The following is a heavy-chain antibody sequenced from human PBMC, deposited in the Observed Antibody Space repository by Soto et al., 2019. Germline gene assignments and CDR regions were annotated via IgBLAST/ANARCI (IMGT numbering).Heavy chain of an antibody. D-gene: IGHD3-22*01. CDR2: ISGSGGST. V-gene: IGHV3-23*01. Sequence: GGSLRLSCAASGFTFSSYAMSWVRQAPGKGLEWVSAISGSGGSTYYADSVKGRFTISRDNSKNTLYLQMNSLRAEDTAVYYCANYDSSGYYYVGAFDIWGQGTMVTVSS. CDR1: GFTFSSYA. J-gene: IGHJ3*02. CDR3: ANYDSSGYYYVGAFDI.